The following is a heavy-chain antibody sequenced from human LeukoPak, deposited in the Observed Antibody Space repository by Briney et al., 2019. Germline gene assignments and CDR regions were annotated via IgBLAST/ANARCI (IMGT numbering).Heavy chain of an antibody. CDR2: ISAYNGNT. D-gene: IGHD7-27*01. V-gene: IGHV1-18*01. Sequence: ASVKVSCKASGYTFTSYGISWVRQAPGQGLEWMGWISAYNGNTNYAQELQGRVTMTTDTSTSTAYMELRSLRSDDTAVYYCARGNTVSLPGDRRAWYYGMDVWGQGTTVTVSS. CDR3: ARGNTVSLPGDRRAWYYGMDV. J-gene: IGHJ6*02. CDR1: GYTFTSYG.